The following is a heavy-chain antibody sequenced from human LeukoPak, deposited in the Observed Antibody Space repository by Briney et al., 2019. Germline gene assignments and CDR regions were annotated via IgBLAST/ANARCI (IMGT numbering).Heavy chain of an antibody. CDR1: GFTFSSYA. Sequence: GGALRISCAAPGFTFSSYAMSLVRQAPGKGLEWVSAISGSGGSTYYADSVKGRFTISRDNSKNTLYLQMNSLRAEDTAVYYCAKAGYCSSTSCYDYYYYGMDVWGQGTTVTVSS. J-gene: IGHJ6*02. CDR2: ISGSGGST. V-gene: IGHV3-23*01. D-gene: IGHD2-2*01. CDR3: AKAGYCSSTSCYDYYYYGMDV.